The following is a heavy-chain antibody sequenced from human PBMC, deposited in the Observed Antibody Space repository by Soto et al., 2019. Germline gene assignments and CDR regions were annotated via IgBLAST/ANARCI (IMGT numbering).Heavy chain of an antibody. V-gene: IGHV1-69*13. CDR1: GWKFSKYA. J-gene: IGHJ6*02. Sequence: ASVKVSCKASGWKFSKYAISWVRQAPGQGLEWMGGIIPFFQAPNYAQRFQGRVTITADESTTTVYMEMSSLRSEDTALYYCAKSRLATPKRVGMDVWGQGTTVTVSS. CDR3: AKSRLATPKRVGMDV. CDR2: IIPFFQAP. D-gene: IGHD2-15*01.